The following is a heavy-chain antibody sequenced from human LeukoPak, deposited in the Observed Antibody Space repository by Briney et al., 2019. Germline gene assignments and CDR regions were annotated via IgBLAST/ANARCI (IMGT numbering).Heavy chain of an antibody. CDR3: AIPGETWSGSYYPYYFDY. CDR1: GFTFSSYI. V-gene: IGHV3-23*01. D-gene: IGHD1-26*01. J-gene: IGHJ4*02. CDR2: ISGSGGST. Sequence: SGGSLRLSCAASGFTFSSYIMSWVRQAPGKGLEWVSSISGSGGSTYYADSVKGRFTISRDNSKNTLYLQMNSLRAEDTAVYYCAIPGETWSGSYYPYYFDYWGQGTLVTVSS.